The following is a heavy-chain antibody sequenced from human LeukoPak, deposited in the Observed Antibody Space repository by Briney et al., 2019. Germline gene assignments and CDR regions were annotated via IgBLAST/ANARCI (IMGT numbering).Heavy chain of an antibody. CDR1: GFTFGDYA. Sequence: GGSLRLSCTASGFTFGDYALSWVRQGPGKGLEWVGFIRSKAYGGTATYAASVKGGFTISRVDSKSIAYLQMNSLKTEDTAVYYCSRFSGSYSWALDYWGQGTLVTVSS. J-gene: IGHJ4*02. D-gene: IGHD1-26*01. V-gene: IGHV3-49*04. CDR2: IRSKAYGGTA. CDR3: SRFSGSYSWALDY.